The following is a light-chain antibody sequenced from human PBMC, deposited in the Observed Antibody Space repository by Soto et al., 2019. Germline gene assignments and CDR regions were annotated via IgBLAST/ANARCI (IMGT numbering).Light chain of an antibody. Sequence: DIKMTQSPSSVSASVGDSVTITCRASQGIGTWLAWYQQKPGQAPKLLIYGASRLQSGVPSRFIGSGSGTDFTLTITSLQPEDFATYYCPQADSLFTFGPGTKVYI. CDR3: PQADSLFT. CDR2: GAS. V-gene: IGKV1-12*01. CDR1: QGIGTW. J-gene: IGKJ3*01.